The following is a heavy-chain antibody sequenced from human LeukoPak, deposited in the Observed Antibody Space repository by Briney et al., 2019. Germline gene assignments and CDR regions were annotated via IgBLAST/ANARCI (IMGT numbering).Heavy chain of an antibody. CDR1: GFTFSDHY. V-gene: IGHV3-72*01. Sequence: GGPLRLSCAASGFTFSDHYMDWVRQAPGKGLEWVGRTRKKTNSYTTEYAASVKGRLTISRDDSKNSLYLQMNSLKAEDTAVYYCTRVVLVGTTYSYFDYWGQGTLVTVSS. D-gene: IGHD1-26*01. CDR3: TRVVLVGTTYSYFDY. J-gene: IGHJ4*02. CDR2: TRKKTNSYTT.